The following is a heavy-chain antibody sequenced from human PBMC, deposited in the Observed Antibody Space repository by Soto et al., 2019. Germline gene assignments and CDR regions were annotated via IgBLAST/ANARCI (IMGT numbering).Heavy chain of an antibody. CDR3: ARGPRNTY. CDR2: IYHSGST. Sequence: QLQLQESGSGLVKPSQTLSLTCAVSGGSISSGGYSWSWIRQPPGKGLECIGYIYHSGSTYYNPSIKSRGTISVDRPKNQFSLQLSSVRAADTAVSYCARGPRNTYWGQGTLVTVS. J-gene: IGHJ4*02. CDR1: GGSISSGGYS. V-gene: IGHV4-30-2*01.